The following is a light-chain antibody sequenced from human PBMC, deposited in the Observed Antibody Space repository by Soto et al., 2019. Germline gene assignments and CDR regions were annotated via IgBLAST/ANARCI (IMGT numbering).Light chain of an antibody. J-gene: IGLJ2*01. CDR3: SSYRSSSTPVI. Sequence: LTQPASVSGSPGQSITISCTGTSSDVGGYNYVSWYQQHPGKAPKLMISEVSNRPSGVSNRFSGSKSGNTASLTISGLQAEDEAEYYCSSYRSSSTPVIFGGGTKVTVL. CDR2: EVS. V-gene: IGLV2-14*01. CDR1: SSDVGGYNY.